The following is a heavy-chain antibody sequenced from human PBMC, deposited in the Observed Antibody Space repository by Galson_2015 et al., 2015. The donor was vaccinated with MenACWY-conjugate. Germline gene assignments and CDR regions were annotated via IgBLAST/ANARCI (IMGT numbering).Heavy chain of an antibody. V-gene: IGHV3-30*01. CDR2: MSYDGSNK. D-gene: IGHD6-6*01. CDR3: ARGRGRPLAHAFEI. J-gene: IGHJ3*02. CDR1: GFTFSSYT. Sequence: SLRLSCAASGFTFSSYTMRWVRQAPGKGLEWVAVMSYDGSNKYYADSVKGRFTISRDNSKNTLYLQMDSLRAEDTAVYYCARGRGRPLAHAFEIWGQGTMVTVPS.